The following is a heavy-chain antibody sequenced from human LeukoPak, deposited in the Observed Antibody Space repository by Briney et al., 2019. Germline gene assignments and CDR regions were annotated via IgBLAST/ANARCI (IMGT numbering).Heavy chain of an antibody. CDR3: ARHGCRSTSCHGIYFDY. J-gene: IGHJ4*02. CDR2: IYYSGNT. Sequence: SETLSLACTVSGDSISTSNPYWGWIRQPPGKGLEWIGSIYYSGNTYYNASLKSRVTISVDTSKNQFSLKLSSVTAADTAVYYCARHGCRSTSCHGIYFDYWGQGTLVTVSS. CDR1: GDSISTSNPY. V-gene: IGHV4-39*01. D-gene: IGHD2-2*01.